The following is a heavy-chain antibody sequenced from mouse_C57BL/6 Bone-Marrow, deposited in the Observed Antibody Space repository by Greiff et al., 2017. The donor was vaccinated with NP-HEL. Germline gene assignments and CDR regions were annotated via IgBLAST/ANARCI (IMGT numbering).Heavy chain of an antibody. Sequence: VQLQQSGAELVKPGASVKLSCKASGYTFTSYWMQWVKQRPGQGLEWIGEIDPSDSYTNYNQKFKGKATLTVDTSSSTAYMQLSSLTSEDSAVYYCAGSNRAMDYWGQGTSVTVSS. V-gene: IGHV1-50*01. CDR2: IDPSDSYT. D-gene: IGHD2-14*01. J-gene: IGHJ4*01. CDR3: AGSNRAMDY. CDR1: GYTFTSYW.